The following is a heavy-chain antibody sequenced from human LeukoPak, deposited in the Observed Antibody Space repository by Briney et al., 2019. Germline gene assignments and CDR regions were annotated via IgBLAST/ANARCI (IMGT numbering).Heavy chain of an antibody. J-gene: IGHJ4*02. D-gene: IGHD3-22*01. Sequence: PGGSLRLSCAASGFTFSSYAMSWVRQAPGKGLEWVSAFSGSGGSTYYADSVKGRFTISRDNSKNTLYLQMNSLRAEDTAVYYCARGDLYYYDSSGSHFDYWGQGTLVTVSS. CDR1: GFTFSSYA. CDR3: ARGDLYYYDSSGSHFDY. V-gene: IGHV3-23*01. CDR2: FSGSGGST.